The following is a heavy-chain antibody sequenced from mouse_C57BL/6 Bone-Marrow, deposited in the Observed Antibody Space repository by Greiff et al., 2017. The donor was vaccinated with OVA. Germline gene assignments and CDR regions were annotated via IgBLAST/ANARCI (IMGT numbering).Heavy chain of an antibody. J-gene: IGHJ1*03. V-gene: IGHV14-2*01. D-gene: IGHD1-1*01. CDR3: ALITTVFSYWYFDV. Sequence: VQLQQSGAELVKPGASVKLSCTASGFNIKDYYMHWVKQRTEQGLEWIGRIDPEGGETKYAPKFQGKATLTADTSTNTAYLQLSSLKADDTAFYYCALITTVFSYWYFDVWGTGTTVTVSS. CDR2: IDPEGGET. CDR1: GFNIKDYY.